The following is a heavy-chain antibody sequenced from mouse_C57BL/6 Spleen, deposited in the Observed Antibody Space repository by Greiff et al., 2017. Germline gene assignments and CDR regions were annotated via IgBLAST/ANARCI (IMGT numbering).Heavy chain of an antibody. CDR2: IDPENGDT. J-gene: IGHJ3*01. Sequence: VQLQQSGAELVRPGASVKLSCTASGFNIKDDYMHWVKQRPVQGLEWIGWIDPENGDTEYASKFQGKATITADTSSNTAYLQLSSLTSEDTAVYYCTTNSWFAYWGQGTLVTVSA. CDR1: GFNIKDDY. CDR3: TTNSWFAY. V-gene: IGHV14-4*01.